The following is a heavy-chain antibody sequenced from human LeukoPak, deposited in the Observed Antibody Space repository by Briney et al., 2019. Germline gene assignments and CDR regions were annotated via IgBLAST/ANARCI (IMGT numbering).Heavy chain of an antibody. CDR2: INHSGGGT. CDR3: ARQRDDRSGYYFFGY. D-gene: IGHD3-22*01. V-gene: IGHV1-46*01. CDR1: GYTFTSYY. J-gene: IGHJ4*02. Sequence: ASVKVSCKASGYTFTSYYIHWVRQAPGQGLEWMGMINHSGGGTGYAQKFQGRVTMTRDTATSTVYMELSSLRSEDTALYFCARQRDDRSGYYFFGYWGQGTLVTVSS.